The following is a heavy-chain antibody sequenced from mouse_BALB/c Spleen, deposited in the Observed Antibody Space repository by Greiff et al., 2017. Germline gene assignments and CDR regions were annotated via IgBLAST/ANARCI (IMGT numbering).Heavy chain of an antibody. CDR1: GFTFSSYA. Sequence: EVMLVESGGGLVKPGGSLKLSCAASGFTFSSYAMSWVRQSPEKRLEWVAEISSGGSYTYYPDTVTGRFTISRDNAKNTLYLEMSSLRSEDTAMYYCARGDYGSIYAMDYWGQGTSVTVSS. J-gene: IGHJ4*01. V-gene: IGHV5-9-4*01. CDR3: ARGDYGSIYAMDY. CDR2: ISSGGSYT. D-gene: IGHD1-1*01.